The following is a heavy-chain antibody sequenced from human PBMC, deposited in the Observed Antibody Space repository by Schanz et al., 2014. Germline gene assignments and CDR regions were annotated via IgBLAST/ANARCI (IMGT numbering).Heavy chain of an antibody. D-gene: IGHD1-26*01. CDR3: ASSSYRLLSYYYAMDV. Sequence: HVQLAESGGGLVTPGGSLRLSCAASGFTFSDSYMSWIRQAPGKGLECISYISSRGTTIYYADSVKGRFTISRDNAENSLYLQMSSLRAEDTAVYYCASSSYRLLSYYYAMDVWGQGTTVTVSS. J-gene: IGHJ6*02. CDR1: GFTFSDSY. V-gene: IGHV3-11*01. CDR2: ISSRGTTI.